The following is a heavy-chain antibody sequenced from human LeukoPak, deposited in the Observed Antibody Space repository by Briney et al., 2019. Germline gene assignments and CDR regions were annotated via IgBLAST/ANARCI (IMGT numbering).Heavy chain of an antibody. CDR1: GGSLSYYY. J-gene: IGHJ5*02. V-gene: IGHV4-59*01. D-gene: IGHD3-9*01. Sequence: PSETLSLTRTVSGGSLSYYYWTWMPQSPGKGLEGMGQIYYTGRTYYNPYLERRVTISLDTSRIQFSLIMTSVTAADTAMYYCARGGTYNDILSFDPWGRGTRVSVSS. CDR2: IYYTGRT. CDR3: ARGGTYNDILSFDP.